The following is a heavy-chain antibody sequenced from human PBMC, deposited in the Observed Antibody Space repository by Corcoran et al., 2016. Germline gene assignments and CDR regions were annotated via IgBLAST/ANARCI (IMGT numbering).Heavy chain of an antibody. V-gene: IGHV1-18*01. D-gene: IGHD5-18*01. CDR1: GYTFTSYG. CDR3: ARDTAMVRVLLDYYYGMDV. Sequence: QVQLVQSGAEVKKPGASVKVSCKASGYTFTSYGISWVRQAPGQGLEWMGWISAYNGNTNYAQKLQGRVTLTTDTSTSTAYMELRSLRSDDTAVYYCARDTAMVRVLLDYYYGMDVWGQGSSVTVSS. J-gene: IGHJ6*02. CDR2: ISAYNGNT.